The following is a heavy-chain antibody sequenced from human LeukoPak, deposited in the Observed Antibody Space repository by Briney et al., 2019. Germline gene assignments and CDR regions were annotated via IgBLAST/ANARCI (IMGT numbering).Heavy chain of an antibody. D-gene: IGHD1-26*01. CDR1: GFTFSNYA. V-gene: IGHV3-23*01. Sequence: GGSLRLSCAASGFTFSNYAMSWVRQAPGKGLEWVSAISGSGGSTYYADSVKGRFTISRDNAKNSLYLQMNSLRAEDTAVYYCARTPEWELTDAFDIWGQGTMVTVSS. CDR2: ISGSGGST. J-gene: IGHJ3*02. CDR3: ARTPEWELTDAFDI.